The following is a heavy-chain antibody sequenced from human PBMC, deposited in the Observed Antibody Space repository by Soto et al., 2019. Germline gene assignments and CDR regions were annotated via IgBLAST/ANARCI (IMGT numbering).Heavy chain of an antibody. J-gene: IGHJ6*02. Sequence: QVQLVESGGGVVQPGRSLRLSCAASGFTSSSYGMHWVRQAPGKGLEWVAVISYDGSNKNYADSVKGRFTISRDNSKNTQYLQMNSLRAEDTAVYYCAKEVWSGPMDVWGQGTTVTVSS. V-gene: IGHV3-30*18. D-gene: IGHD3-3*01. CDR1: GFTSSSYG. CDR3: AKEVWSGPMDV. CDR2: ISYDGSNK.